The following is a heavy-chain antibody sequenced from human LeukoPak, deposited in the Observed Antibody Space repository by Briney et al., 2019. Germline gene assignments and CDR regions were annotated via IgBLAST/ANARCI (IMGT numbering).Heavy chain of an antibody. CDR2: IYYSGST. D-gene: IGHD4-17*01. CDR1: GGSISSYY. V-gene: IGHV4-59*13. CDR3: ARVQIYGDDAFDI. Sequence: SETLSLTGTVSGGSISSYYWSWIRQPPGKGLEWIGYIYYSGSTNYNPSLKSRVTISVDTSKNQFSLKLSSVTAADTAVYYCARVQIYGDDAFDIWGQGTMVTVSS. J-gene: IGHJ3*02.